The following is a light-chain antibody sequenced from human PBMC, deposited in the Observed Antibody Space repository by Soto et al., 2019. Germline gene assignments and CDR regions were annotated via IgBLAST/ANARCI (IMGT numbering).Light chain of an antibody. J-gene: IGKJ4*01. CDR1: QDISIY. V-gene: IGKV1-33*01. Sequence: DIQMTQSPSSLSASVGDRVTITCQARQDISIYLNWYKQRPGKAPEVLIYDASNLERGVPSRFSGSGSGTDFTLTITGLRPEDFATYYCQQRDTLLTFGGGTTVEL. CDR2: DAS. CDR3: QQRDTLLT.